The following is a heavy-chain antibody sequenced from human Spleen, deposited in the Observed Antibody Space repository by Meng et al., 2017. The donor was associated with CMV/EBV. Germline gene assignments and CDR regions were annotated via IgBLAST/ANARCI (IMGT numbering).Heavy chain of an antibody. Sequence: GGSLRLSCAASGFTFDSYWMYWVRQAPGKGLEWVAFIRFDGSDKYYADSLKGRFTIFRDNSKNTLYLQMNSLRVEDTAVYYCAKGEGDSPIWGQGTTVTVSS. V-gene: IGHV3-30*02. J-gene: IGHJ6*02. CDR2: IRFDGSDK. CDR3: AKGEGDSPI. D-gene: IGHD1-26*01. CDR1: GFTFDSYW.